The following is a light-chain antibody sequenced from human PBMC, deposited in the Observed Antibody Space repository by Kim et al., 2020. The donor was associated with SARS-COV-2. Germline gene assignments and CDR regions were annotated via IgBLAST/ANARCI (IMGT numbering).Light chain of an antibody. Sequence: GQSVTLSCLGSSPTTGRNALNWYQQLPGTAPKLLIYSNNPRPSGVPDRFSGSKSGTSASLAISGLQSEDEADYYCAAWDDSLNGVVFGGGTQLTVL. J-gene: IGLJ2*01. CDR2: SNN. CDR3: AAWDDSLNGVV. CDR1: SPTTGRNA. V-gene: IGLV1-44*01.